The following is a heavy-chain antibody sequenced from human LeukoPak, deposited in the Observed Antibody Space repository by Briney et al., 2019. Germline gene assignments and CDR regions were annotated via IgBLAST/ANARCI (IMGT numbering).Heavy chain of an antibody. CDR1: GYTFIGYY. D-gene: IGHD2-15*01. Sequence: ASVKVSCKSSGYTFIGYYIHWVRQAPGQGLEWMGWINPNSGGTNCAQKFQGRVTMTRDTSTSTAYMELSSLTSDDTAVYYCAKRGNSGGAYYAMDVWGQGTTVTVSS. CDR3: AKRGNSGGAYYAMDV. CDR2: INPNSGGT. J-gene: IGHJ6*02. V-gene: IGHV1-2*02.